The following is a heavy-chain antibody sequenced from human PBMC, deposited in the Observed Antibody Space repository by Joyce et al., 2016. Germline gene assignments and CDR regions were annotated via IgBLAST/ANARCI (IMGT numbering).Heavy chain of an antibody. CDR3: TRSRYGGSTDCSPPDFDY. D-gene: IGHD2-15*01. J-gene: IGHJ4*02. V-gene: IGHV3-74*01. CDR2: IKDDGSVT. Sequence: EVQLVESRGGLVQPGGSLRLSCAASEFPFSSHWMQWVRQGPGKGLVWLSHIKDDGSVTTYAESVKGRFTISRDNAKNTVYLQMSSLRLEDTGVYYCTRSRYGGSTDCSPPDFDYWGQGALVTVSS. CDR1: EFPFSSHW.